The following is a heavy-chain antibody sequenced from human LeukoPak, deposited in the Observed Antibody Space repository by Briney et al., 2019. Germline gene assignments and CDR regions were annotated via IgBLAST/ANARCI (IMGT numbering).Heavy chain of an antibody. V-gene: IGHV4-39*01. Sequence: SETLSLTCTVSGGSISSSSYYWGWIRQPPGKGLEWLGSIYYSGSTYYNPSLKSRVTISVDTSKNQFSLKLSSVTAADTAVYYCATNGNYDYVWGSYRSNWFDPWGQGTLVTVSS. D-gene: IGHD3-16*02. CDR1: GGSISSSSYY. J-gene: IGHJ5*02. CDR3: ATNGNYDYVWGSYRSNWFDP. CDR2: IYYSGST.